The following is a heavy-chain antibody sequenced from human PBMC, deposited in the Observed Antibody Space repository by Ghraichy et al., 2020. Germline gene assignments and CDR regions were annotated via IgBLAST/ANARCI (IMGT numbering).Heavy chain of an antibody. D-gene: IGHD6-19*01. CDR3: ARPSYSSGWSVDY. Sequence: GGSLRLSCAASGFTVSSNYLGWVRQAPGKGLEWVSVIYSGGSTYYTDSVKGRFTISRDNSKNTLYLQMNSLRAGDTAIYYCARPSYSSGWSVDYWGQGTLVTVSS. J-gene: IGHJ4*02. CDR1: GFTVSSNY. CDR2: IYSGGST. V-gene: IGHV3-66*04.